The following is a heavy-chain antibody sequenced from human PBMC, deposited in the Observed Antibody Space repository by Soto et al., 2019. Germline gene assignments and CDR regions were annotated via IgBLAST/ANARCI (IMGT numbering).Heavy chain of an antibody. D-gene: IGHD6-6*01. Sequence: PSEPLSLTCSISSGSFSGYYWSWIRQPPGKGLEWIGEISQSGNTNYSPSLKSRVSISIDTSKKQFSLNLASVSAADTAVYYCARAPKVSGSSQTRPDFWGQGTLVTVS. CDR2: ISQSGNT. CDR3: ARAPKVSGSSQTRPDF. J-gene: IGHJ4*02. CDR1: SGSFSGYY. V-gene: IGHV4-34*01.